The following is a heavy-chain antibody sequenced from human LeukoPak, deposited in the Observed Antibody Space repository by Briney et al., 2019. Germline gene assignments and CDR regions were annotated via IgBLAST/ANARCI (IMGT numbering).Heavy chain of an antibody. J-gene: IGHJ3*02. V-gene: IGHV4-31*03. CDR3: ASLIVATKEGLHAFYI. Sequence: SQTLSLTSTVSGGSISSGGYYWSWIRQHPGKGLEWIGYIYYSGSTYYNPSLKSRVTISVDTSKNQFSLKLSSVTAADTAVYYCASLIVATKEGLHAFYIWGQGTMVTVSS. CDR2: IYYSGST. CDR1: GGSISSGGYY. D-gene: IGHD5-12*01.